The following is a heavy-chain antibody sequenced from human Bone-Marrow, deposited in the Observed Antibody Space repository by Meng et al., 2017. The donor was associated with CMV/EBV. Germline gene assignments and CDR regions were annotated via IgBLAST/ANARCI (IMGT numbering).Heavy chain of an antibody. J-gene: IGHJ4*02. D-gene: IGHD1-26*01. CDR1: GFTFSSYW. CDR2: IKQDGSEK. V-gene: IGHV3-7*01. CDR3: ASGSQGSIFDY. Sequence: GESLKISCAASGFTFSSYWMSWVRQAPGKGLEWVANIKQDGSEKYYVDSVKGRFTISRDNAKNSLYLQMNSLRAEDTAVYYCASGSQGSIFDYWGQGTLVTVSS.